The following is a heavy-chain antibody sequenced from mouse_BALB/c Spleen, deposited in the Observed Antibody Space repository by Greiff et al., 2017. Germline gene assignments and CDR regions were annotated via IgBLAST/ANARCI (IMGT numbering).Heavy chain of an antibody. CDR3: ARCGYYSYCFAY. D-gene: IGHD2-3*01. CDR2: INPYNDGT. CDR1: VYTFTSYD. V-gene: IGHV1-14*01. Sequence: VQLKESGPELVKPGASVKMSCKASVYTFTSYDMHWVKQKPGQGLEWIGYINPYNDGTKYNEKFKGKATLTSDKSSSTAYMELSSLTSEDSAVYYYARCGYYSYCFAYWGQGTTLTVSS. J-gene: IGHJ2*01.